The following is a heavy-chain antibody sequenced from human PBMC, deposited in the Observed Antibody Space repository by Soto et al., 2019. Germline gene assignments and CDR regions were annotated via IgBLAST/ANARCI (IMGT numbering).Heavy chain of an antibody. CDR2: ISGSGDAK. D-gene: IGHD3-22*01. CDR3: AKDFDSDETSHGPNDY. CDR1: GFSFSSYG. Sequence: EVHLLESGGGLVQPGESLRLSCVASGFSFSSYGMSWVRQAPGKGLECASIISGSGDAKYYADSVKGRFTISRDNSKNTMYLQMDSLRADDTAVYYCAKDFDSDETSHGPNDYWGQGTLVTGAS. V-gene: IGHV3-23*01. J-gene: IGHJ4*02.